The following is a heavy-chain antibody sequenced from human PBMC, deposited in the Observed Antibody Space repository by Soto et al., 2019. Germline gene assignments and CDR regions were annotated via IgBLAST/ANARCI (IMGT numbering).Heavy chain of an antibody. CDR3: AEDRFTPGDCGVCDC. V-gene: IGHV3-23*01. Sequence: EVQLLESGGGLVQPGGSLRLSCAASGFTFSSYAMSWVRQAPGKGLEWVSAISGSGGSTYYADSVKGRFTISRDNSKNTLDLEMNGLRAEDTAVYYCAEDRFTPGDCGVCDCWGQGSLVTVSS. CDR2: ISGSGGST. D-gene: IGHD2-21*02. J-gene: IGHJ4*02. CDR1: GFTFSSYA.